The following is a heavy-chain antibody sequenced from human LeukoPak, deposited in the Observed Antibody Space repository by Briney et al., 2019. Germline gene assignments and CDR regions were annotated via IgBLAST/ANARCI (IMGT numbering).Heavy chain of an antibody. CDR3: ARHGDSSVPYYYFDY. V-gene: IGHV4-59*01. CDR2: MYYGGST. D-gene: IGHD3-22*01. CDR1: GGSISIYY. J-gene: IGHJ4*02. Sequence: SEALSLTCTDPGGSISIYYWSCIRQPPGKGLEWSVYMYYGGSTTYNTSLKSRVTIPVDTSKNKFYLKMRSVTAADTAVYYCARHGDSSVPYYYFDYWGQGTLVTVSS.